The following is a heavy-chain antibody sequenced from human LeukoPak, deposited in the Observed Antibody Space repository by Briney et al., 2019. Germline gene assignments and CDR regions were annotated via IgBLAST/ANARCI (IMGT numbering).Heavy chain of an antibody. CDR2: ISSSSSNI. CDR3: ARENDVRGSAGAIDI. V-gene: IGHV3-48*04. CDR1: GFTFSSYS. D-gene: IGHD3-16*01. J-gene: IGHJ3*02. Sequence: GGSLRLSCAASGFTFSSYSMNWVSQAPGKGLEWVSYISSSSSNIYYADSVKGRFTISRDNAKNSLYLQMNSLRAEDTAVYYCARENDVRGSAGAIDIWGQGTMVTVSS.